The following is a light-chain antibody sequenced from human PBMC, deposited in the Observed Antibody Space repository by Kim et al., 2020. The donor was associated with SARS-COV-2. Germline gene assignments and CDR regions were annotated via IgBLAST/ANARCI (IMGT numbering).Light chain of an antibody. CDR1: SLRSYY. CDR2: GKN. V-gene: IGLV3-19*01. CDR3: NSRDSSGNQVV. J-gene: IGLJ2*01. Sequence: SSELTQDPAVSVALGQTVSITCQGDSLRSYYASWYQQKPGQAPVLVIYGKNNRPSGIPDRFSGSSSGNTASLTITGAQAEDEADYYCNSRDSSGNQVVFG.